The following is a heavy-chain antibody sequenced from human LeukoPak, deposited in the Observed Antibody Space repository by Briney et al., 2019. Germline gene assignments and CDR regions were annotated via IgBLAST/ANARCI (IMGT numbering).Heavy chain of an antibody. D-gene: IGHD5/OR15-5a*01. J-gene: IGHJ4*02. Sequence: GGSLRLSCAASGFILSDYWMSWVRQAPGKGLEWVSNMDQDGSDKNYVGSVTGRFTISRDDAKNSLYLQMNSLRAEDTAVYYCARESTSERPGYWGQGTLVTVSS. CDR1: GFILSDYW. CDR2: MDQDGSDK. CDR3: ARESTSERPGY. V-gene: IGHV3-7*01.